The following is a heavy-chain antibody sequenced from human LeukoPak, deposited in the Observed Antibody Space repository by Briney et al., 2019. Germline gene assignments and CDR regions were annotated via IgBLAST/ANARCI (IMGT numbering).Heavy chain of an antibody. V-gene: IGHV1-69*05. CDR3: VYDSSGYYYGPFDY. D-gene: IGHD3-22*01. J-gene: IGHJ4*02. CDR1: GGTFSSYA. CDR2: IIPIFGTA. Sequence: SVKVSCKASGGTFSSYAISWVRQAPGQGLEWMGGIIPIFGTANYAQKFQGRVTITTDESTSTAYMELSSLRSEDTAVYYCVYDSSGYYYGPFDYWGQGTLVPVSS.